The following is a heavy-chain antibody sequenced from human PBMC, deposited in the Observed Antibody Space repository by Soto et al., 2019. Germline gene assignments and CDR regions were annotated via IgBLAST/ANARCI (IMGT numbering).Heavy chain of an antibody. J-gene: IGHJ4*02. CDR1: GFTFISYG. CDR2: ISYDGSNK. D-gene: IGHD6-19*01. V-gene: IGHV3-30*18. CDR3: AKPASRYSSGWYMLDY. Sequence: GGSLRLSCAASGFTFISYGMHWVRQAPGKGLEWVAVISYDGSNKYYADSVKGRFTISRDNSKNTLYLQMNSLRAEDTAVYYCAKPASRYSSGWYMLDYWGQGTLVTVSS.